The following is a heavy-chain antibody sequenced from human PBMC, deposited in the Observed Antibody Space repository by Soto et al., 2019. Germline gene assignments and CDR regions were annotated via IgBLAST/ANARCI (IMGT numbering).Heavy chain of an antibody. CDR1: GFTFSSYG. CDR3: ARDPDDYIWGSYRGEGHAFDI. J-gene: IGHJ3*02. Sequence: QVQLVESGGGVVQPGRSLRLSCAASGFTFSSYGMHWVRQAPGKGLEWGAVIWYDGSNKYYADSVKGRFTISRDNSKNTLYLQMNSLRAEDTAVYYCARDPDDYIWGSYRGEGHAFDIWGQGTMVTVSS. D-gene: IGHD3-16*02. CDR2: IWYDGSNK. V-gene: IGHV3-33*01.